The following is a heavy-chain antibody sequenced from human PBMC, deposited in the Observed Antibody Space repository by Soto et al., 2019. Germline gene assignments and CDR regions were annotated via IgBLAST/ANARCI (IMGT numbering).Heavy chain of an antibody. Sequence: SETLSLTCTVSGGSISSYYWSWIRQPPGKGLEWIGYIYYSGSTNYNPSLKSRVTISVDTSKNQFSLKLSSVTAADTAVYYCARGGGWNQIGHYGMAVRGQGTTVTVS. CDR3: ARGGGWNQIGHYGMAV. CDR1: GGSISSYY. D-gene: IGHD1-1*01. CDR2: IYYSGST. J-gene: IGHJ6*02. V-gene: IGHV4-59*01.